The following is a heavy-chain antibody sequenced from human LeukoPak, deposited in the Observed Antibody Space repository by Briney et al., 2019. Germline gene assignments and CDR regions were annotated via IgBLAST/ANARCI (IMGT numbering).Heavy chain of an antibody. CDR2: ISSSGSIK. CDR1: GFTFSDYS. D-gene: IGHD3-10*01. J-gene: IGHJ4*02. V-gene: IGHV3-11*01. Sequence: GGSLRLSCAASGFTFSDYSMSWIRQAPGKGLEWVSHISSSGSIKYYADSVKGRFTIFRDNAKNSLYLQMNSLRAEDTAVYYCAREYGSGTYFDYWGQGTLVTVSS. CDR3: AREYGSGTYFDY.